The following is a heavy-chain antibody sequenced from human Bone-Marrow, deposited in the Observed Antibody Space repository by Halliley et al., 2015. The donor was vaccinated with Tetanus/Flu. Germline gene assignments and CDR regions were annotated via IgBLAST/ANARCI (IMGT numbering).Heavy chain of an antibody. V-gene: IGHV4-4*02. CDR3: ARVSFSSGYSYYFDY. D-gene: IGHD3-22*01. CDR2: FFFPGTV. J-gene: IGHJ4*02. Sequence: GEFFFPGTVNSRPSLKSRVFIGVDMSKNHFSLRLDSVTAADTAVYYCARVSFSSGYSYYFDYWGQGTLVTVSS.